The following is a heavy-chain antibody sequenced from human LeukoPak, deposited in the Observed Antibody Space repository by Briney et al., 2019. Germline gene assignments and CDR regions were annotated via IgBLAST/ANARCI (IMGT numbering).Heavy chain of an antibody. D-gene: IGHD3-10*01. CDR2: ISYDGSNE. J-gene: IGHJ6*03. Sequence: GRSLRLSCAASGFTFSSYVMHWVRQAPGKGLEWVAIISYDGSNEYYADSVKGRFTISRDNAKNSLYLQMNSLRAEDTAVYYCARERFGELLLGSHRGNYYYYYMDVWGKGTTVTVSS. V-gene: IGHV3-30*04. CDR3: ARERFGELLLGSHRGNYYYYYMDV. CDR1: GFTFSSYV.